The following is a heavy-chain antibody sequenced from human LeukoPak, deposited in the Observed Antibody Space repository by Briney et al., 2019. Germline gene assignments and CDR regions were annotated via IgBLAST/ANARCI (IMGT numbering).Heavy chain of an antibody. V-gene: IGHV3-74*01. CDR2: INSDGSSI. CDR1: GFIFSTYW. J-gene: IGHJ4*02. Sequence: PGGSLRLSCAASGFIFSTYWMHWVRQAPGKGLVWVPRINSDGSSISYADSVKGRFTISRDNAKNTLNLQMNSLRVEDTAVYYCAREDFDYWGQGTLVTVSS. CDR3: AREDFDY.